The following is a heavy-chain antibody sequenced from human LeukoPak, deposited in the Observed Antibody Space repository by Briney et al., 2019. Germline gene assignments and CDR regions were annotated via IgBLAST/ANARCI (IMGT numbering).Heavy chain of an antibody. V-gene: IGHV3-7*01. CDR2: IKHDGTEI. CDR1: GFTFSSYW. Sequence: GGSLRLSCAASGFTFSSYWMTWVRQAPGKGLEWVATIKHDGTEIYYVVSVKGRFTISRDNARSSLYLQMNSLRAEDTAVYYCARSLDYWGQGTLVTVSS. J-gene: IGHJ4*02. CDR3: ARSLDY.